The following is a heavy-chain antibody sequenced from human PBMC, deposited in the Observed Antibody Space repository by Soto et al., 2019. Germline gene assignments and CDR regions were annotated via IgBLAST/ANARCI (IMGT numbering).Heavy chain of an antibody. D-gene: IGHD5-12*01. CDR3: GRDGGSRDSGYDYRGYVFDY. CDR2: INPSGGST. CDR1: GYTFISYY. J-gene: IGHJ4*02. V-gene: IGHV1-46*01. Sequence: ASVTVSCQASGYTFISYYMHLVRQAPGQGLEWMGIINPSGGSTSYAQKFQGRVTMTRDTSTSTVYMELSSLRSEDTAVYYCGRDGGSRDSGYDYRGYVFDYWGQGTLVTVSS.